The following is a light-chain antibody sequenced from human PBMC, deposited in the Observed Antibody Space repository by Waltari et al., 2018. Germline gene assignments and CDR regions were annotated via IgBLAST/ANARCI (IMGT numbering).Light chain of an antibody. Sequence: DIQMTQSPSSLSASVGDRVSITCRPSEDTRSYVAWYQQKAGEVPKLLIYTASTLQSGVPSRFSGSRSGREFTLTISSLQPEDVATYYCQTYSIGLWTFGQGTRVELK. J-gene: IGKJ1*01. CDR1: EDTRSY. CDR2: TAS. CDR3: QTYSIGLWT. V-gene: IGKV1-27*01.